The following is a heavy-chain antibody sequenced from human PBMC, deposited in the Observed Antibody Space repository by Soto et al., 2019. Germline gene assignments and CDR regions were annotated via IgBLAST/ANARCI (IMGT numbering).Heavy chain of an antibody. Sequence: QVQLQQWGAGLLKPSETLSLTCAVYGGSFSGYYWTWIRQPPGKGLAWVGEIGHSGSATYSPSLMSRVTISVDTSNNQFSLRLSSVTAADTAVYYCARGGNCIVSSCPLGSHYGMDVWGQGTTVTVSS. J-gene: IGHJ6*02. V-gene: IGHV4-34*01. CDR1: GGSFSGYY. D-gene: IGHD2-15*01. CDR3: ARGGNCIVSSCPLGSHYGMDV. CDR2: IGHSGSA.